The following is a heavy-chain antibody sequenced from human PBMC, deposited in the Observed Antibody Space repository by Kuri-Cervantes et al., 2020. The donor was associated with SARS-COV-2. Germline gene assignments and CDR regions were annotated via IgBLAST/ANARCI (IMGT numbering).Heavy chain of an antibody. CDR2: ISSSSSYI. D-gene: IGHD3-3*01. V-gene: IGHV3-21*01. CDR1: GFTFSSYS. CDR3: ARDGITIFGVVYYYGRDV. J-gene: IGHJ6*02. Sequence: GGSLRLSCAASGFTFSSYSMNWVRQAPGKGLEWVSSISSSSSYIYYADSVKGRFTISRDNAKNSLYLQMNSLRAEDTAVYYCARDGITIFGVVYYYGRDVWGQGTTVTVSS.